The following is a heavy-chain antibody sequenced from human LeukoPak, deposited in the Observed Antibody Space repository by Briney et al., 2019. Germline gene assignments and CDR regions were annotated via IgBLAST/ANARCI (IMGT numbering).Heavy chain of an antibody. V-gene: IGHV4-61*01. CDR2: IYYSGST. CDR1: GGSVSSGSYY. Sequence: SETLSLTCTVSGGSVSSGSYYWSWIRQPPGKGLEWIGYIYYSGSTNCNPSLKSRVTISVDTSKNQFSLKLSSVTAADTAVYYCARESYSSGWYRGDRDIDYWGQGTLVTVSS. J-gene: IGHJ4*02. D-gene: IGHD6-19*01. CDR3: ARESYSSGWYRGDRDIDY.